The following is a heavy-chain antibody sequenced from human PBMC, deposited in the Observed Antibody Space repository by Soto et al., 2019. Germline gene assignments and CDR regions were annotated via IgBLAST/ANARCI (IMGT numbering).Heavy chain of an antibody. J-gene: IGHJ4*02. Sequence: EVQLLESGGGLVQPGGSLRLSCAASGFTFSSYGMTWVRQAPGKGLEWVSFSSATGAGTYYADSVKGRFTISRDNSKLTLYLQMTSLRADDTAVYYCAKDRRAGGNYGFYSDFWGQGALVIVSS. V-gene: IGHV3-23*01. D-gene: IGHD1-26*01. CDR1: GFTFSSYG. CDR2: SSATGAGT. CDR3: AKDRRAGGNYGFYSDF.